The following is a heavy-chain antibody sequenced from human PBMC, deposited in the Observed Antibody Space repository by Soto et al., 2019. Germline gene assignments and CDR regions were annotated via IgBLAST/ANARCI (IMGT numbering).Heavy chain of an antibody. D-gene: IGHD6-19*01. CDR3: ARAGDSSGPVALGY. CDR1: GGSISSGGYS. V-gene: IGHV4-30-2*01. J-gene: IGHJ4*02. Sequence: SETLSLTCADSGGSISSGGYSWSWIRQPPGKGLEWIGYIYHSGSTYYNPSLKSRVTISVDRSKNQFSLKLSSVTAADTAVYYCARAGDSSGPVALGYWGQGTLVTVSS. CDR2: IYHSGST.